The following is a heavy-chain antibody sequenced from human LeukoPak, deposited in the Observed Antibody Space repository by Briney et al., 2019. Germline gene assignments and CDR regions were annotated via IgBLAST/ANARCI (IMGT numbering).Heavy chain of an antibody. V-gene: IGHV1-18*01. CDR2: ISTSNGNT. CDR1: GYTFSSYG. CDR3: ASYDNDSSGCQF. Sequence: ASVKVSCKASGYTFSSYGISWVRQAPGQGLEWMGWISTSNGNTDYAQKFQDRVTMTTDTSTSTAFMELRSLRSDDTAVYYCASYDNDSSGCQFWGQGTMVTISS. J-gene: IGHJ3*01. D-gene: IGHD3-22*01.